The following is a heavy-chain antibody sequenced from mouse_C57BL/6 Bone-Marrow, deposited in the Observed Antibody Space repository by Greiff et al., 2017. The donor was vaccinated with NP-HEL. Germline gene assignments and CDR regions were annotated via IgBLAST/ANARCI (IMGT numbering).Heavy chain of an antibody. V-gene: IGHV1-82*01. CDR3: ARPLGYYGSSWDYFDY. J-gene: IGHJ2*01. D-gene: IGHD1-1*01. Sequence: QVQLQQSGPELVKPGASVKISCKASGYAFSSSWMNWVKQRPGKGLEWIGRIYPGDGDTNYNGKFKGKATLTAAKSSSTAYMQLRSLTSEDSAVYFCARPLGYYGSSWDYFDYWGQGTTLTVSS. CDR1: GYAFSSSW. CDR2: IYPGDGDT.